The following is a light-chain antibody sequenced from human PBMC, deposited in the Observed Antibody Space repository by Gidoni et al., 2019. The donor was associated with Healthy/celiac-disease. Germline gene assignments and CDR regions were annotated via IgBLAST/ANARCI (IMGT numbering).Light chain of an antibody. V-gene: IGKV3-20*01. Sequence: EIALTQSSGTLSLSTGARATLTCRASQCVSSSYLACYQQKPGQAPRLLIYGASSSAPGIPARFIGSGSGTDLSLTISRRVPDDYAVYYCQQYGSTPRYTFGQGTKLEIK. J-gene: IGKJ2*01. CDR3: QQYGSTPRYT. CDR1: QCVSSSY. CDR2: GAS.